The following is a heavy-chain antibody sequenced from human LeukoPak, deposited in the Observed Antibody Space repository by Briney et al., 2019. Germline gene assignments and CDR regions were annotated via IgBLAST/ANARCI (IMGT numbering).Heavy chain of an antibody. CDR2: ISNSGST. CDR1: GGSINGNH. CDR3: ARVAGDPTYQIDY. J-gene: IGHJ4*02. D-gene: IGHD7-27*01. Sequence: SETLSLTCTVSGGSINGNHWSWIRQPPGNELEWIGYISNSGSTNYNPSLKSRVTISVDTSKNQFSLKLSSVTAADTAVYYCARVAGDPTYQIDYWGQGTLVTVSS. V-gene: IGHV4-59*12.